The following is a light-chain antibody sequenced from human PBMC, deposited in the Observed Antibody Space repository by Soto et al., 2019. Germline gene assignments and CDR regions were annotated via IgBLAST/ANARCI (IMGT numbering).Light chain of an antibody. J-gene: IGLJ1*01. CDR2: DVS. CDR1: SNDVGAYNY. V-gene: IGLV2-11*01. CDR3: CSYEVRNTFLV. Sequence: QSVLTQPRSVSGSPGQSVIISCTGTSNDVGAYNYVSWYQQHPGKAPKLMIYDVSKRPSGVPARFSGSKSGNTASLTISGLQEADEDDYYCCSYEVRNTFLVFGTGTKLTVL.